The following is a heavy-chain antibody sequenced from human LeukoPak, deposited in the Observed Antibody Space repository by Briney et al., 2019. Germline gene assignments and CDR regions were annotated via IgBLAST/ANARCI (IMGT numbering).Heavy chain of an antibody. Sequence: GGSLRLSCAGSGFTFSASAMHWVRQVSGKGLEWVGRIRTKTNNYATTYGASVRGRFTVSRDDSKNTAYLQINNLKTEDTAIYFCSSYDNAGNYYLNYWGQGTLVTVSS. V-gene: IGHV3-73*01. CDR1: GFTFSASA. CDR2: IRTKTNNYAT. D-gene: IGHD3-22*01. CDR3: SSYDNAGNYYLNY. J-gene: IGHJ4*02.